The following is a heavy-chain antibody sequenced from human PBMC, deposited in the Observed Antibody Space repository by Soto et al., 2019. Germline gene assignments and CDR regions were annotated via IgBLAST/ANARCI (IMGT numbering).Heavy chain of an antibody. Sequence: GGSLRLSCSTSGFTFSTYAMNWVRQAPGKGLEWVSARSGSGGTTYYADSVRGRFTISRDNSKNTLFLQMSSLRAEDTALYYCAKQRAGYGSGSDTFYFDFWGQGTLVTVSS. J-gene: IGHJ4*02. CDR2: RSGSGGTT. CDR3: AKQRAGYGSGSDTFYFDF. V-gene: IGHV3-23*01. D-gene: IGHD3-10*01. CDR1: GFTFSTYA.